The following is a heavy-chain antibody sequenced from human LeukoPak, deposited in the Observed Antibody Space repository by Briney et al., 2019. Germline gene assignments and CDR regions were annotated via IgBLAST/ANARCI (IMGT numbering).Heavy chain of an antibody. CDR3: AREGVFYYDSSSTYRGKNWFDP. V-gene: IGHV1-3*04. CDR2: INTGNGNT. Sequence: AASVKVSCKASGYTFTSYAMHWVRQAPGQRLEWMGWINTGNGNTKYSQEFQGRVTMTRDTSISTAYMELSRLRSDDTAVYYCAREGVFYYDSSSTYRGKNWFDPWGQGTLVTVSS. D-gene: IGHD3-22*01. J-gene: IGHJ5*02. CDR1: GYTFTSYA.